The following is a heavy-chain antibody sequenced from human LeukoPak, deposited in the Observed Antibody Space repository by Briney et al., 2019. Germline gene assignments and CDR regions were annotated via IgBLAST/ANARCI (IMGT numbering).Heavy chain of an antibody. V-gene: IGHV3-53*01. CDR2: IYSGGGT. CDR3: ARGGRYYDSSGYYHDAFDI. J-gene: IGHJ3*02. D-gene: IGHD3-22*01. Sequence: PGGSLRLSCAASGFAVSSNYMCWVRQAPGKGLEWVSVIYSGGGTYYANSVKGRFTISRDNSKNTLYLQMNSLRAEDTAVYYCARGGRYYDSSGYYHDAFDIWGQGTMVTVSS. CDR1: GFAVSSNY.